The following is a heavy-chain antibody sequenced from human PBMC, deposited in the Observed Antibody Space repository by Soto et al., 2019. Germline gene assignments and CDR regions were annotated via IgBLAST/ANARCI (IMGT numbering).Heavy chain of an antibody. CDR1: GYTFTGYY. D-gene: IGHD3-22*01. CDR3: ARVSPDSSGYYYGPSIDY. V-gene: IGHV1-2*02. CDR2: INPNSGGT. Sequence: PGPQVKVSCKASGYTFTGYYMHWVRQAPGQGLEWMGWINPNSGGTNYAQKFQGRVTMTRDTSISTAYMELSRVRSDDTAVYYCARVSPDSSGYYYGPSIDYWGQGTLVTVSS. J-gene: IGHJ4*02.